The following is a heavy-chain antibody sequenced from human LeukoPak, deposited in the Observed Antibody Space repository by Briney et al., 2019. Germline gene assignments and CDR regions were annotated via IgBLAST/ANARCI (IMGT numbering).Heavy chain of an antibody. J-gene: IGHJ5*02. D-gene: IGHD3-10*02. Sequence: SETLSLTCSVSGGSINKYYWNWVRQTAGKGLEWLGDIYLSGRTNYNPSLKSRVTISVDMSKNQFSLCLTSVPAAHTAVYYCARHASSLYGGRFDPWGQGTVVTVSS. CDR2: IYLSGRT. V-gene: IGHV4-59*08. CDR3: ARHASSLYGGRFDP. CDR1: GGSINKYY.